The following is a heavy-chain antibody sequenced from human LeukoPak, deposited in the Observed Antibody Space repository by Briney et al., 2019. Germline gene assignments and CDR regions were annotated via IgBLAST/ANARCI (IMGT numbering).Heavy chain of an antibody. CDR1: GDTFSSYA. V-gene: IGHV1-69*04. CDR3: ATVGIAAAEAPTDWFDP. J-gene: IGHJ5*02. CDR2: IIPLVGVT. D-gene: IGHD6-13*01. Sequence: EASVKVSCKASGDTFSSYAISWVRQAPGQGLEWMGRIIPLVGVTNYAQKFQGRVTITADKPTGTAYMGLSGLKSEDTAVYYCATVGIAAAEAPTDWFDPWGQGTLVTVSS.